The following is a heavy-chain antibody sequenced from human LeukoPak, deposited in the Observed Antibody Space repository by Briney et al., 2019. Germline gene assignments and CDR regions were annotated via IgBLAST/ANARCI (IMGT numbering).Heavy chain of an antibody. D-gene: IGHD3-10*01. V-gene: IGHV4-59*01. Sequence: PSETLSLTCTVSGGSISSYYWSWIQQPPGKGLEWIGCIYYSGSTNYNPSLKSRVTISVDTSKNRFSLKLRSVTAADTAVYYCARTTTVRGTYYMDVWGKGTTVTVSS. J-gene: IGHJ6*03. CDR3: ARTTTVRGTYYMDV. CDR2: IYYSGST. CDR1: GGSISSYY.